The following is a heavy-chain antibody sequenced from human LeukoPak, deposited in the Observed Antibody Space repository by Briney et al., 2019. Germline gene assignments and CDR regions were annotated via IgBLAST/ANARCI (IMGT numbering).Heavy chain of an antibody. D-gene: IGHD3-22*01. CDR3: ARRNHYDRKEIDY. CDR2: ISSSSSYI. J-gene: IGHJ4*02. CDR1: GFTFSSYS. Sequence: GGSLRLSCAASGFTFSSYSMNWVRQAPGKGLEWVSSISSSSSYIYYADSVKGRFTISRDNAKNSLYLQMNSLRAEDTAVYYCARRNHYDRKEIDYWGQGTLVTVSS. V-gene: IGHV3-21*01.